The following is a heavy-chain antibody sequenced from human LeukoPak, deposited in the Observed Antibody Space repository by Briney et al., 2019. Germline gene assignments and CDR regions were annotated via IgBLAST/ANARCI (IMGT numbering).Heavy chain of an antibody. CDR1: GASISSYY. V-gene: IGHV4-59*08. D-gene: IGHD2-2*01. J-gene: IGHJ4*02. CDR3: ARVVVVPAVVDY. Sequence: PSETLSLTCTVSGASISSYYWSWIRQPPGKGLEWIGYISYSGSTNYNPSLKSRVTISVDTSKNQFSLKLSSVTAADTAVYYCARVVVVPAVVDYWGQGTLVTVSS. CDR2: ISYSGST.